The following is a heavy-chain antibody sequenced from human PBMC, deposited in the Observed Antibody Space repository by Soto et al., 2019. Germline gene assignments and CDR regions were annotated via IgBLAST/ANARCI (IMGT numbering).Heavy chain of an antibody. CDR3: ARDGLFYYDSSGYYYGAFDI. V-gene: IGHV4-31*11. J-gene: IGHJ3*02. CDR2: IYYSGST. D-gene: IGHD3-22*01. CDR1: GGSISSGGYY. Sequence: SETLSLTCAVSGGSISSGGYYWSWIRQHPGKGLEWIGYIYYSGSTYYNPSLKSRVTISVDTSKNQFSLKLSSVTAADTAVYYCARDGLFYYDSSGYYYGAFDIWGQGTMVTVSS.